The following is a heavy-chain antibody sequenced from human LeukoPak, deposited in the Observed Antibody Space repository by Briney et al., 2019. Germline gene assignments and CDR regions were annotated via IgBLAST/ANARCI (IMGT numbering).Heavy chain of an antibody. Sequence: ASVKVSCKASGYTFTDYYIHWVRQAPGQGLERMGWINPFSGGTKCAQKFQGRVTMTRDTSIATTYMELTSLMSDDTAVYYCARGHDNTGYHYLDYWGQGTLVTVSS. V-gene: IGHV1-2*02. D-gene: IGHD3-9*01. CDR3: ARGHDNTGYHYLDY. CDR2: INPFSGGT. CDR1: GYTFTDYY. J-gene: IGHJ4*02.